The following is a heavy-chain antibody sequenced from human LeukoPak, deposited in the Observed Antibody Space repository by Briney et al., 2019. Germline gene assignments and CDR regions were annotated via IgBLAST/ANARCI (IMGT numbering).Heavy chain of an antibody. CDR3: ARGGAYGSGSYYNMNF. CDR1: GFTVSSNY. J-gene: IGHJ4*02. D-gene: IGHD3-10*01. Sequence: GGSLRLSCAASGFTVSSNYMSWVRQAPGKGLEWVSVIYSGGSTYYADSVKGRFTISRDNPKNTLYLQMGSLRAEDMAVYYCARGGAYGSGSYYNMNFWGQGTLVTVSS. V-gene: IGHV3-53*05. CDR2: IYSGGST.